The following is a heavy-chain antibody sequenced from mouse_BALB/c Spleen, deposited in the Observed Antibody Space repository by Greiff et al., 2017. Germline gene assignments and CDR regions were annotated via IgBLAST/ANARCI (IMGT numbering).Heavy chain of an antibody. CDR1: GYSITSGYY. D-gene: IGHD2-1*01. V-gene: IGHV3-6*02. CDR3: ARDWDYGNYWYFDV. J-gene: IGHJ1*01. Sequence: EVKLVESGPGLVKPSQSLSLTCSVTGYSITSGYYWNWIRQFPGNKLEWMGYISYDGSNNYNPSLKNRISITRDTSKNQFFLKLNSVTTEDTATYYCARDWDYGNYWYFDVWGAGTTVTVSS. CDR2: ISYDGSN.